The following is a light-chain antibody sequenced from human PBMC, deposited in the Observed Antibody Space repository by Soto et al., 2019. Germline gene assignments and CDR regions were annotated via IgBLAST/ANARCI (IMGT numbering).Light chain of an antibody. Sequence: DIQMTQSPSTLSASVGDRVTISCRATQSISSWLAWYQQKPGKAPKLLIYKASSLESGVPSRFSGSESGTEFTLTISSLQPDDFATYSCQQYNSYPFTFGPGTKVDIK. CDR2: KAS. J-gene: IGKJ3*01. CDR3: QQYNSYPFT. V-gene: IGKV1-5*03. CDR1: QSISSW.